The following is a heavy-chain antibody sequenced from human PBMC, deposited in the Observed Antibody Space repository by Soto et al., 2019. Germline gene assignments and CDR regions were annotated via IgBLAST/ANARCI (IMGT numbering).Heavy chain of an antibody. D-gene: IGHD1-26*01. V-gene: IGHV1-46*01. CDR2: INPSGGSA. Sequence: GASVKVSCKASGYIFTTHFLHWVREAPVRGLEWMGMINPSGGSASHAQKFQGRITLTRDTSTRTLYMELRSLRSEDTAVYFCARDRRIVAAKGGDSAFDFWGQGTMVTVSS. CDR1: GYIFTTHF. CDR3: ARDRRIVAAKGGDSAFDF. J-gene: IGHJ3*01.